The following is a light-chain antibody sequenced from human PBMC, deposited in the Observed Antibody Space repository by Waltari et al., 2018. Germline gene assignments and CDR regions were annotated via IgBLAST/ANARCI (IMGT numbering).Light chain of an antibody. CDR3: GTWDDSLNSCV. V-gene: IGLV1-44*01. CDR2: GTN. CDR1: RSNIGSNN. Sequence: QSVLTQPPSASGTPGQRVTISCSGGRSNIGSNNVNWYQQLPGPAPKLLIYGTNKRTSGVPDRFSGSQSGTSASLAISGLQSEDEADYYCGTWDDSLNSCVFGTGTKVTAL. J-gene: IGLJ1*01.